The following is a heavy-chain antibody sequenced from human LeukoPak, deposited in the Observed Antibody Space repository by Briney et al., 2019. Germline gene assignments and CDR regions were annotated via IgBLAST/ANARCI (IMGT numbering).Heavy chain of an antibody. Sequence: GGSLRLSCAASGFTFSSYSMYWVRQAPGKGLEWVSGISAGGDRTYYADSVKGRFTISRDNSKNTLYLQMNSLRAEDTAEYYCARSTVGTSCCTAVDYWGQGTLVTVSS. CDR3: ARSTVGTSCCTAVDY. V-gene: IGHV3-23*01. CDR2: ISAGGDRT. CDR1: GFTFSSYS. J-gene: IGHJ4*02. D-gene: IGHD1-26*01.